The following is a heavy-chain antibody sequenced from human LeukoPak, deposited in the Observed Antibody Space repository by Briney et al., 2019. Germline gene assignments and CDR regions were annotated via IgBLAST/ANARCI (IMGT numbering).Heavy chain of an antibody. CDR1: GGSISSYY. J-gene: IGHJ4*02. CDR2: IYTSGST. Sequence: PSETLSLTCTVSGGSISSYYWSWIRQPPGKGLEWIGYIYTSGSTNYNPSLKSRVTISVDTSKNQFSLKLSSVTAADTAVYYCARWVHDSSGAYDYWGQGTLVTVSS. V-gene: IGHV4-4*09. D-gene: IGHD3-22*01. CDR3: ARWVHDSSGAYDY.